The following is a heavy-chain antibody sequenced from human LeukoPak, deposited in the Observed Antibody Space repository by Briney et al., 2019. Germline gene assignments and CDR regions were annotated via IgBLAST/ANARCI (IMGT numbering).Heavy chain of an antibody. CDR3: ATSGLRCLEWLRSIDY. J-gene: IGHJ3*01. V-gene: IGHV3-23*01. CDR2: IIGSGDST. CDR1: GFTFSSYA. Sequence: GGSLRLSCAAPGFTFSSYAMSWVRQAPGEGLERVSAIIGSGDSTYYEHIVKGRFAVSRDNPKNTLYLQMNSLKAEDTAVYYCATSGLRCLEWLRSIDYWGQGTMVTVSS. D-gene: IGHD3-3*01.